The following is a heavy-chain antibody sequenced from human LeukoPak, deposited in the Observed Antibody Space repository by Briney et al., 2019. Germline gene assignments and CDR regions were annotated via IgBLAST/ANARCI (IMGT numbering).Heavy chain of an antibody. CDR1: GFTFSTYA. CDR3: AKGLTNLGDD. V-gene: IGHV3-23*01. J-gene: IGHJ4*02. D-gene: IGHD3-9*01. CDR2: LSGSGSSA. Sequence: GGSLRLSCAASGFTFSTYAMSWVRQAPGKGLEWVSGLSGSGSSAYYADSVKGRFTISRDNSKNALYLQMNSLRPEDTAVYYCAKGLTNLGDDWGQGTLVTVSS.